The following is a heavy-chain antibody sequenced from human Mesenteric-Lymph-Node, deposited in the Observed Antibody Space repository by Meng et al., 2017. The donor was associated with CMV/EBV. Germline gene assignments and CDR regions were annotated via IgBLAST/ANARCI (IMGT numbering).Heavy chain of an antibody. CDR3: ASQIYDFWSGYYKEGYFDL. V-gene: IGHV5-51*01. CDR2: IYPGDSDA. Sequence: GGSLRLSCKGSGYSFSSYWIAWVRQMPGKGLEWMGIIYPGDSDAAYSPSFQGQVTISVDESTSTAYLQWSSLKASDTAMYYCASQIYDFWSGYYKEGYFDLWGRGTLVTVSS. CDR1: GYSFSSYW. J-gene: IGHJ2*01. D-gene: IGHD3-3*01.